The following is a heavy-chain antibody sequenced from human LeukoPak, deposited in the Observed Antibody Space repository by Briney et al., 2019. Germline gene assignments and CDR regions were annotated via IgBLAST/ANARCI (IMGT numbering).Heavy chain of an antibody. Sequence: SETLSLTCTVSGGSISSSSYYWGWIRQPPGKGLEWIGSIYYSGSTYYNPSLKSRVTISVDTSKNQFSLKLSSVTAADTAVYYCARGPFIVVVPAAKVWFDPWGQGTLVTASS. D-gene: IGHD2-2*01. J-gene: IGHJ5*02. CDR2: IYYSGST. CDR1: GGSISSSSYY. CDR3: ARGPFIVVVPAAKVWFDP. V-gene: IGHV4-39*01.